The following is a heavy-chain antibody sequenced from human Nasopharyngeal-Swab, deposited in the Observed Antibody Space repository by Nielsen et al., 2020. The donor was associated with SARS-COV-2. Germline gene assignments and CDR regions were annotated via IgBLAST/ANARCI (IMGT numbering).Heavy chain of an antibody. CDR2: TWYDESNK. CDR3: ARDRGATTYGMDV. V-gene: IGHV3-33*01. J-gene: IGHJ6*02. D-gene: IGHD5-12*01. CDR1: RFTFSSYG. Sequence: GGSLRLSCAASRFTFSSYGMHWVRQAPGKGLEWVAVTWYDESNKYYADSVKGRITISRDNSKNTLYLQMNNLRAEDTAVYYCARDRGATTYGMDVWGQGTTVTVSS.